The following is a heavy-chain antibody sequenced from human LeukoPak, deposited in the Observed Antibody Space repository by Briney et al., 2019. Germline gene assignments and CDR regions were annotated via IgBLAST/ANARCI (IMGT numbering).Heavy chain of an antibody. V-gene: IGHV4-39*07. CDR3: VRDDYYYGPFQY. Sequence: SETLSLTCTVSGGSISSSSYYWGWIRQPPGKGLEWIGSIYYSGTTYFNPSLKSRVTISVDTSKNQFSLELSSVTAADTAVYYCVRDDYYYGPFQYWGQGTLVTVSS. J-gene: IGHJ4*02. CDR1: GGSISSSSYY. D-gene: IGHD3-10*01. CDR2: IYYSGTT.